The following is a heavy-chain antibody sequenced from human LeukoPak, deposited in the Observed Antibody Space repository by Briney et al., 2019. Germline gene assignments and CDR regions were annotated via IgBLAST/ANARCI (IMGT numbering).Heavy chain of an antibody. CDR1: GFTFSSYA. V-gene: IGHV3-30-3*01. D-gene: IGHD6-13*01. CDR2: ISYDGSNK. J-gene: IGHJ3*02. CDR3: ARGRSSSWYAFDI. Sequence: GGSLRLSCAASGFTFSSYAMHWVRQAPGKGLEWVAVISYDGSNKYYADSVKGRFTISRDNSKNTLYLQMNSLRAEDTAVYYCARGRSSSWYAFDIWGQGTMVTVSS.